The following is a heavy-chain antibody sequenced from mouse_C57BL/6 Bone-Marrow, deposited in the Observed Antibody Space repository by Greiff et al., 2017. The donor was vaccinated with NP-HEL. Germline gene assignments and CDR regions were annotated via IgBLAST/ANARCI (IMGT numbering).Heavy chain of an antibody. CDR3: ARSDYYGSSPFGY. J-gene: IGHJ2*01. Sequence: QVQLQQPGAELVKPGASVKLSCKASGYTFTSYWMQWVKQRPGQGLEWIGEIDPSDSYTTYNQKFKGKATLTVDKSSSTAYMQHSSLTSEDSAVYYCARSDYYGSSPFGYWGQGTTLTVSS. D-gene: IGHD1-1*01. CDR2: IDPSDSYT. CDR1: GYTFTSYW. V-gene: IGHV1-50*01.